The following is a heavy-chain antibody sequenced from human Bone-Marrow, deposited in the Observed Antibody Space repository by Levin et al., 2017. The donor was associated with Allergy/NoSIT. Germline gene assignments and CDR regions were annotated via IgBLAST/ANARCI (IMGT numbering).Heavy chain of an antibody. Sequence: ASETLSLTCAVYGGSFSGYYWSWIRQPPGKGLEWIGEINHSGSTNYNPSLKSRVTISVDTSKNQFSLKLSSVTAADTAVYYCARVSCRVGPPHRDTAMERFHNWFDPWGQGTLVTVSS. CDR2: INHSGST. CDR3: ARVSCRVGPPHRDTAMERFHNWFDP. CDR1: GGSFSGYY. V-gene: IGHV4-34*01. J-gene: IGHJ5*02. D-gene: IGHD5-18*01.